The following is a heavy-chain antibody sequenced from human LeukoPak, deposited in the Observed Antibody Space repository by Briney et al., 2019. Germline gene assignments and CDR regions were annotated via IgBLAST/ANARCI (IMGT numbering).Heavy chain of an antibody. CDR3: ARLGLFNGY. Sequence: SETLSLTCTVSGGSISSSSYYWGWIRQPSGKGLEWIGSIYYSGSTYYNPSLKSRVTISVDTSKNQFSLKLSSVTAADTAVYYCARLGLFNGYWGQRTLVTVSS. CDR1: GGSISSSSYY. V-gene: IGHV4-39*07. CDR2: IYYSGST. J-gene: IGHJ4*02. D-gene: IGHD3-22*01.